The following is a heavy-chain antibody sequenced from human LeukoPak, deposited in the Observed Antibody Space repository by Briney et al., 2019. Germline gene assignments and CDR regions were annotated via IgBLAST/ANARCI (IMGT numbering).Heavy chain of an antibody. Sequence: GGSLRLSCAASGFTFSSYSMNWVRQAPGKGLEWVSSISSSSSYIYYADSVKGRFTISRDNAKNSLYLQMNSLRAEDTALYYCARDPLPPYDSSGYYYQTYYFDYWGQGTLVTVSS. J-gene: IGHJ4*02. CDR1: GFTFSSYS. D-gene: IGHD3-22*01. CDR2: ISSSSSYI. V-gene: IGHV3-21*04. CDR3: ARDPLPPYDSSGYYYQTYYFDY.